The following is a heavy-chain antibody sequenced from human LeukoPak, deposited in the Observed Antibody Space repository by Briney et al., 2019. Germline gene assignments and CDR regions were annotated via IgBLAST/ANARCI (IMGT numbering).Heavy chain of an antibody. J-gene: IGHJ4*02. CDR2: ISSNGGST. D-gene: IGHD3-10*01. V-gene: IGHV3-64*01. CDR3: ARDTGRYYFDY. Sequence: PWGALVLSCAASGFPFSSYAMQGGRQAPGKGLEYVSAISSNGGSTYYANSVKGRFTISRDNSKNTLYLQMGSLRAEDMAVYYCARDTGRYYFDYWGQGPLVTVSS. CDR1: GFPFSSYA.